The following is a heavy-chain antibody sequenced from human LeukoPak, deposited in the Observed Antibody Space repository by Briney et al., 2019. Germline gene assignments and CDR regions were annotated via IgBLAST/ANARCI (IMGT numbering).Heavy chain of an antibody. CDR1: GFTSSSYS. J-gene: IGHJ4*02. D-gene: IGHD3-22*01. Sequence: GGSLRLSCAASGFTSSSYSMNWVRQAPGKGLEWVSSISSSSSYIYYADSVKGRFTISRDNAKNSLYLQMNSLRAEDTAVYYCASTFSEYYDSSGYYSYWGQGTLVTVSS. CDR2: ISSSSSYI. CDR3: ASTFSEYYDSSGYYSY. V-gene: IGHV3-21*01.